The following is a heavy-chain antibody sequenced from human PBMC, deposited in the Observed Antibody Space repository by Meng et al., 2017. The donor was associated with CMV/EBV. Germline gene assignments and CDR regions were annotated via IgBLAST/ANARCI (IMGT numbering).Heavy chain of an antibody. CDR3: ARNYVPAAISGDAFDI. CDR1: GFTFSSYS. D-gene: IGHD2-2*01. Sequence: GESLKISCAASGFTFSSYSMNWARQAPGKGLEWVSSISSSSYIYYADSVKGRFTISRDNAKNSLYLQMHSLRAEDTAVYYCARNYVPAAISGDAFDIWGQGTMVTVSS. J-gene: IGHJ3*02. V-gene: IGHV3-21*01. CDR2: ISSSSYI.